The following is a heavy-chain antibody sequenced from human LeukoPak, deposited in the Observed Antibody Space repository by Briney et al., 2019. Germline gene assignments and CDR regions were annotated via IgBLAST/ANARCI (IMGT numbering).Heavy chain of an antibody. V-gene: IGHV4-59*11. Sequence: PSETLSLTCTVSGGSISSHYWSWIRQPPGKGLEWIGYIYYSGSTNYNPSLKSRVTISVDTSKNQFSLKLSSVTAADTAVYYCARDVRGDGYNFGRNYYYYMDVWGKGTTVTVSS. CDR1: GGSISSHY. CDR2: IYYSGST. CDR3: ARDVRGDGYNFGRNYYYYMDV. J-gene: IGHJ6*03. D-gene: IGHD5-24*01.